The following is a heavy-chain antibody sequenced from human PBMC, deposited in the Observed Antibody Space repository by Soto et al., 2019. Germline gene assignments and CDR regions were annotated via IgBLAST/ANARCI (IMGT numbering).Heavy chain of an antibody. CDR3: ARVECSGGSCSSYYFDY. CDR1: GGTFSSYT. D-gene: IGHD2-15*01. V-gene: IGHV1-69*02. J-gene: IGHJ4*02. Sequence: SVKVSCKASGGTFSSYTISWVRQAPGQGLEWMGRIIPILGIANYAQKFQGRVTITADKSTSTAYMELSSLRSEDTAVYYCARVECSGGSCSSYYFDYWGQGTLVTVSS. CDR2: IIPILGIA.